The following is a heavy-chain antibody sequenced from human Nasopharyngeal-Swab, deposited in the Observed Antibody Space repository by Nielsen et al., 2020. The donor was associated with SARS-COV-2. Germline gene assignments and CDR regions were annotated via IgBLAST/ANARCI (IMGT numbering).Heavy chain of an antibody. CDR3: ASPRSPDYYGSGAFDY. Sequence: GESLKISCAASGFTFSSYAMHWVRQAPGKGLEWVAVISYDGSNKYYADSVKGRFTISSDNSKNTLYLQMNSLRAEDTAVYYCASPRSPDYYGSGAFDYWGQGTLVTVSS. J-gene: IGHJ4*02. V-gene: IGHV3-30-3*01. CDR2: ISYDGSNK. D-gene: IGHD3-10*01. CDR1: GFTFSSYA.